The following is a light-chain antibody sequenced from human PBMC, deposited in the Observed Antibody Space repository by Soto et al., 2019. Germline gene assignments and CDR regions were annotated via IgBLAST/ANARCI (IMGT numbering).Light chain of an antibody. CDR1: QSVSSN. V-gene: IGKV3-15*01. Sequence: VMTQSPATLSVSPGERATLSCRASQSVSSNLAWYQQSPGQAPRLLIYGASSRAAGIPARFSGTGSGTEFTLTISSLQSEDFALYYCQHYNNWPLTFGQGTKVDIK. CDR3: QHYNNWPLT. CDR2: GAS. J-gene: IGKJ1*01.